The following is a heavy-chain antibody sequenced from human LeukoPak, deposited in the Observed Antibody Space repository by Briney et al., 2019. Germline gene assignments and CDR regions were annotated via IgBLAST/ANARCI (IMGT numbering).Heavy chain of an antibody. CDR1: GGSISSSSYY. J-gene: IGHJ4*02. V-gene: IGHV4-39*07. D-gene: IGHD3-22*01. CDR2: IYYSGST. Sequence: PSETLSLTCTVSGGSISSSSYYWGWIRQPPGKGLEWIGSIYYSGSTYYNPSLKSRVTISVDTSKNQFSPKLSSVTAADTAVYYCASSAVDYYDSSGYATYFDYWGQGTLVTVSS. CDR3: ASSAVDYYDSSGYATYFDY.